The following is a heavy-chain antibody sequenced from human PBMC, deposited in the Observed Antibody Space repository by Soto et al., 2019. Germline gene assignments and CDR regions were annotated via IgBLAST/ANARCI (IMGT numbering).Heavy chain of an antibody. Sequence: GGSLRLSCAASGFTFSSYGMHWVRQAPGKGLEWVAVIGYDGSNAYYEDSVKGRFTISRDNSKNTLYLHMNSLRSEDTGVYYCARGDREDILVVVGARPGEYGIDIWGQGTTVTVSS. CDR3: ARGDREDILVVVGARPGEYGIDI. CDR2: IGYDGSNA. J-gene: IGHJ6*02. V-gene: IGHV3-30*02. D-gene: IGHD2-15*01. CDR1: GFTFSSYG.